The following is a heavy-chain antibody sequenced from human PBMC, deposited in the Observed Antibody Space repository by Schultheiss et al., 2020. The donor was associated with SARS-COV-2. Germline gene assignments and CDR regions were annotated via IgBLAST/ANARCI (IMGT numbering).Heavy chain of an antibody. D-gene: IGHD1-14*01. CDR3: ARGLEAGIY. CDR2: ISNTGST. J-gene: IGHJ6*02. CDR1: GGSISSGDYY. Sequence: SETLSLTCTVSGGSISSGDYYWSWIRQPPGKGLEWIGFISNTGSTYYNPSLKSRVTISVDTSKNQFSLKLSSVTAADTAVYYCARGLEAGIYWGQGTTVTVSS. V-gene: IGHV4-30-4*01.